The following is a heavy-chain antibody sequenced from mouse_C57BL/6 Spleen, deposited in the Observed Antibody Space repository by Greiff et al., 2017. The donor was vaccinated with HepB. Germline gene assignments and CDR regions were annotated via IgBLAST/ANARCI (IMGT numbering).Heavy chain of an antibody. Sequence: VQLQQSGAELVRPGASVTLSCKASGYTFTDYEMHWVKQTPVHGLEWIGAIDPETGGTAYNQKFKGKAILTADKSSSTAYMELRSLTSEDSAVYYCTGYDGYPYAMDYWGQGTSVTVSS. CDR2: IDPETGGT. CDR3: TGYDGYPYAMDY. J-gene: IGHJ4*01. CDR1: GYTFTDYE. V-gene: IGHV1-15*01. D-gene: IGHD2-2*01.